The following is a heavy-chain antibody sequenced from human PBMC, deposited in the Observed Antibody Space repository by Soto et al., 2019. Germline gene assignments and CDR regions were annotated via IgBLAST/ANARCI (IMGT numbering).Heavy chain of an antibody. CDR3: ARVNAVPAAFDY. J-gene: IGHJ4*02. Sequence: PSETLSLTCAVYGGSFSGYYWGWIRQPPGKGLEWIGDINYSGSTNYNPSLKSRVTISVDTSKNQFSLKLSSVTAADTAVYYCARVNAVPAAFDYWGQGTLVTVSS. V-gene: IGHV4-34*01. CDR2: INYSGST. D-gene: IGHD2-2*01. CDR1: GGSFSGYY.